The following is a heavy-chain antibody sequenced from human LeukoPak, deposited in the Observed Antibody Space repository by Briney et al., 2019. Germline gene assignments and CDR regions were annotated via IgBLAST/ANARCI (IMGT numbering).Heavy chain of an antibody. CDR2: IYYSGST. CDR1: GGSISSYY. V-gene: IGHV4-59*12. CDR3: ARDYYDSSGYSGYTWFDP. Sequence: SETLSLTCTVSGGSISSYYWSWIRQPPGKGLEWIGYIYYSGSTNYNPSLKSRVTISVDTSKNQFSLKLSSVTAADTAVYYCARDYYDSSGYSGYTWFDPWGQGTLVTVSS. J-gene: IGHJ5*02. D-gene: IGHD3-22*01.